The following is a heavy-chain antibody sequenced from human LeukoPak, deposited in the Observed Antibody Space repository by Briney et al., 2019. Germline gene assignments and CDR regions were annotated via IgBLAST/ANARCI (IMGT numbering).Heavy chain of an antibody. D-gene: IGHD2-21*02. CDR3: ARVVVTAGYYYYGMDV. V-gene: IGHV4-61*05. J-gene: IGHJ6*02. CDR1: GGSISSSSYY. Sequence: SETLSLTCTVSGGSISSSSYYWGWIRQPPGKGLEWIGYIYYSGSTNYNPSLKSRVTISVDTSKNQFSLKLSSVTAADTAVYYCARVVVTAGYYYYGMDVWGQGTTVTVSS. CDR2: IYYSGST.